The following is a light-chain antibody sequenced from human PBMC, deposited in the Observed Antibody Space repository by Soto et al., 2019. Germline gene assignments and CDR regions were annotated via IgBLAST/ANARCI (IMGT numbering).Light chain of an antibody. CDR1: QSVGDS. CDR3: YHYPSTPLST. CDR2: GAS. J-gene: IGKJ2*01. V-gene: IGKV3-20*01. Sequence: DIVLTQSPGTLSLSPGERATLSCRASQSVGDSLAWYQQKPGQAPRLLIYGASTMATGIPDRFSGSGSLTDFTLTIIRLEPDDFAVNYCYHYPSTPLSTFGQGTNLEIK.